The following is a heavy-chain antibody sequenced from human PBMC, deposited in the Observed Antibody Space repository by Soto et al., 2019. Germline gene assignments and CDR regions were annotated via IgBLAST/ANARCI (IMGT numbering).Heavy chain of an antibody. CDR2: ISSSSSYI. D-gene: IGHD2-2*01. V-gene: IGHV3-21*01. Sequence: EVQLVESGGGLVKPGGSLRLSCAASGFTFSSYSMNWVRQAPGKGLEWVSSISSSSSYIYYADSVKGRFTISRDNAKNSLYLQMNSLRAEDTAVYYCAREIVVVPAAMSGYWGQGTLVTVSS. J-gene: IGHJ4*02. CDR3: AREIVVVPAAMSGY. CDR1: GFTFSSYS.